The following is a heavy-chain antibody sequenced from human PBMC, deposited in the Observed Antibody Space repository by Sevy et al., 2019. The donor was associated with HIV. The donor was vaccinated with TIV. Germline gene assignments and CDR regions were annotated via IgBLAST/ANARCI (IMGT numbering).Heavy chain of an antibody. CDR2: ISSGSSYI. CDR3: ARMGATAQRYYFDY. D-gene: IGHD1-26*01. J-gene: IGHJ4*02. V-gene: IGHV3-21*01. CDR1: GFTFSSYS. Sequence: GGSLRLSCAASGFTFSSYSMNWVRQAPGKGLEWVSSISSGSSYIYYADSVKGRFTISRDNAKNSLYLQMNSLRAEDTAVYYCARMGATAQRYYFDYWGQGTLVTASS.